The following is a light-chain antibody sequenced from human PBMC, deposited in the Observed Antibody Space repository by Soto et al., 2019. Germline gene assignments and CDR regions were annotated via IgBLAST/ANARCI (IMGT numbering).Light chain of an antibody. Sequence: DIPLTQATCFLSESGRERVPITCTASQGISSYLGWYQQKPGKAPNLLIYDASTLHSGVPSRFSGGGSGTEFTLTISSLQPDDFATYYCQHYNSYSEAFGQGTKVDI. V-gene: IGKV1-9*01. J-gene: IGKJ1*01. CDR1: QGISSY. CDR2: DAS. CDR3: QHYNSYSEA.